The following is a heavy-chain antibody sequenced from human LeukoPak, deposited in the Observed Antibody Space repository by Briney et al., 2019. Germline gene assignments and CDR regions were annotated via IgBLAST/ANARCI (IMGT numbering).Heavy chain of an antibody. J-gene: IGHJ6*02. D-gene: IGHD2-2*02. V-gene: IGHV4-59*08. CDR1: GGSISSYY. CDR2: IYYSGST. Sequence: SETLSLTCTVSGGSISSYYWSWILQPPGKGLEWIGYIYYSGSTNYNPSLKSRVTISVDTSKNQFSLKLSSVTAADKAVYYCARHSQAIWGSYYYGMDVWGQGTTVTVSS. CDR3: ARHSQAIWGSYYYGMDV.